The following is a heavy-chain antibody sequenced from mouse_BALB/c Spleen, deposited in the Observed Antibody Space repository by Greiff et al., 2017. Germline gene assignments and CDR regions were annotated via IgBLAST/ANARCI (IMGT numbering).Heavy chain of an antibody. J-gene: IGHJ3*01. D-gene: IGHD1-2*01. CDR1: GYAFSSSW. CDR3: ARSLTTATGGFAY. CDR2: IYPGDGDT. V-gene: IGHV1-82*01. Sequence: QVQLKQSGPELVKPGASVKISCKASGYAFSSSWMNWVKQRPGQGLEWIGRIYPGDGDTNYNGKFKGKATLTADKSSSTAYMQLSSLTSEDSAVYFCARSLTTATGGFAYWGQGTLVTVSA.